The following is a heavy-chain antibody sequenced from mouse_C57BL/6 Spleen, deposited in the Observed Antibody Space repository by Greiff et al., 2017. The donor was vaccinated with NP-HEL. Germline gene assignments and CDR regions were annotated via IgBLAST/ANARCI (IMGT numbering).Heavy chain of an antibody. J-gene: IGHJ4*01. CDR2: INPSSGYT. D-gene: IGHD2-5*01. CDR1: GYTFTSYW. Sequence: VQLQQSGAELAKPGASVKLSCKASGYTFTSYWMHWVKQRPGQGLEWIGYINPSSGYTKYNQKFKDKATLTADKSSSTAYMQLRSLTYEDSAVYDCARQNDSNYDYAMDYWGQGTSVTVSS. V-gene: IGHV1-7*01. CDR3: ARQNDSNYDYAMDY.